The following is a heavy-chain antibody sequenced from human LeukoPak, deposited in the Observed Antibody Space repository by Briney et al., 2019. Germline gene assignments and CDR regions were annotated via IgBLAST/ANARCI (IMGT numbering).Heavy chain of an antibody. D-gene: IGHD3-22*01. Sequence: QPGGSLRLSCAASGFTFSSYGIHWVRQAPGKGLEWVAFIRYDGSNKYYAGSVKGRFTISRDNSKNTLYLQMNSLRAEDTAVYYCALQRGYYDSSDYYFDYWGQGTLVTVSS. J-gene: IGHJ4*02. V-gene: IGHV3-30*02. CDR2: IRYDGSNK. CDR3: ALQRGYYDSSDYYFDY. CDR1: GFTFSSYG.